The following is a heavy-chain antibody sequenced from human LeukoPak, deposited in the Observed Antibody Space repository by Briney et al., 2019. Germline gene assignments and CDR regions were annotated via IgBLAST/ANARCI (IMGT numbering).Heavy chain of an antibody. D-gene: IGHD3-22*01. V-gene: IGHV4-30-2*01. CDR2: TYHSGST. J-gene: IGHJ4*02. Sequence: SQTLSLTCAVSGGSISSGGYSWSWIRQPPGKGLEWIGYTYHSGSTYYNPSLKSRVTISVDRSKNQFSLKLSSVTAADTAMYYCARHVDSSGYYTTAVDYWGQGTLVTVSS. CDR1: GGSISSGGYS. CDR3: ARHVDSSGYYTTAVDY.